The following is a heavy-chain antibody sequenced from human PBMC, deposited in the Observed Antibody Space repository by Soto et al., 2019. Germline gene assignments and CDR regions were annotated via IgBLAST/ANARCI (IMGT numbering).Heavy chain of an antibody. CDR1: GGSISISSYY. CDR3: ARHVMATVTTNDY. J-gene: IGHJ4*02. D-gene: IGHD4-17*01. Sequence: SXTLSLTCTVSGGSISISSYYWGWIRQPPGKGPEWIGSIYYSGSTYYNPSLKSRVTISVDTSKNQFSLKLSSVTAADTAVYYCARHVMATVTTNDYWGQGTLVTVSS. CDR2: IYYSGST. V-gene: IGHV4-39*01.